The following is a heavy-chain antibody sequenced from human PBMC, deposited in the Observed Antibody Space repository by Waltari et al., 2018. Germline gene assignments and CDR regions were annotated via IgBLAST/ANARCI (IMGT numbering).Heavy chain of an antibody. CDR1: GGTFSSYT. V-gene: IGHV1-69*02. D-gene: IGHD1-1*01. Sequence: QVQLVQSGAEVKKPGSSVKVSCKASGGTFSSYTISWVRQAPGQGLEWMGRIIPILVIANYAQKFQGRVTITADKSTSTAYMELSSLRSEDTAVYYCAQSEQEPYSDYWGQGTLVTVSS. J-gene: IGHJ4*02. CDR3: AQSEQEPYSDY. CDR2: IIPILVIA.